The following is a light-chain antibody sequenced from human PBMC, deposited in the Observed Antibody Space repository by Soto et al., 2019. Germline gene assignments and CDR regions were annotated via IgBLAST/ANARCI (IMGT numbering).Light chain of an antibody. V-gene: IGLV2-14*01. Sequence: QSVLTQPASVSGSPGQSITISCTGSSSDVGGYNYVSWYQHHPGKAPKLMIYEVTNRPSGVSDRFSGSKSGNTASLTIYGLQTEDEADYYCCSYAGGNYVFGTGTKVTVL. CDR1: SSDVGGYNY. CDR2: EVT. J-gene: IGLJ1*01. CDR3: CSYAGGNYV.